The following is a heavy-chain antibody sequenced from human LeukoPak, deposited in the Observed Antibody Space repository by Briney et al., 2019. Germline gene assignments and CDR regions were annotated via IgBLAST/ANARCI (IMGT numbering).Heavy chain of an antibody. D-gene: IGHD3-3*01. Sequence: PGGSLRLSCAASGFIFSDHYIDWVRQAPGKGLEWIGIVYTTGRSIYNRSLRSRSTISVDKSQNQLSLKLNSVTAADTAVYYCASGLEWSGYFDHWGQGTLVTVSS. CDR2: VYTTGRS. V-gene: IGHV4-38-2*01. J-gene: IGHJ4*02. CDR3: ASGLEWSGYFDH. CDR1: GFIFSDHY.